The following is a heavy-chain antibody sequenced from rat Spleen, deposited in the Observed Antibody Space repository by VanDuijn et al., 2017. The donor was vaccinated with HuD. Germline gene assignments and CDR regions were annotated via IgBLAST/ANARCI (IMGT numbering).Heavy chain of an antibody. V-gene: IGHV5-25*01. CDR2: ISTGGGNT. CDR1: GFTVSNYY. CDR3: TRSPLLGAHFDY. D-gene: IGHD3-1*01. Sequence: EVQLVESGGGLVQPGRSLKLSCAASGFTVSNYYMAWVRQAPTKGLEWVASISTGGGNTYYRDSVKGRFTISRDNAKSTLCLQMNSLRSEDTATYYCTRSPLLGAHFDYWGQGVMVTVSS. J-gene: IGHJ2*01.